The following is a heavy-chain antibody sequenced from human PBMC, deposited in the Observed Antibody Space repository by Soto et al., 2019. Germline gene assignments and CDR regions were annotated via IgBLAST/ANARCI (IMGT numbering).Heavy chain of an antibody. CDR2: IYSGGST. CDR3: ARGRNVLRYFDWLSTNVDAFDI. D-gene: IGHD3-9*01. V-gene: IGHV3-53*04. J-gene: IGHJ3*02. Sequence: PGGSLRLSCAASGFTVSSNYMSWVRQAPGKGLEWVSVIYSGGSTYYADSVKGRFTISRHNSKNTLYLQMNSLRAEDTAVYYCARGRNVLRYFDWLSTNVDAFDIWGQGTMVTVSS. CDR1: GFTVSSNY.